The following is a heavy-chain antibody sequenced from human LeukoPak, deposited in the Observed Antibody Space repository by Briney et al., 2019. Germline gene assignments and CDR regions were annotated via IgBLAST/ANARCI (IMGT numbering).Heavy chain of an antibody. CDR2: IYPGDSDT. V-gene: IGHV5-51*01. CDR3: ARRYTTSEIFDY. CDR1: GYSFSNYW. D-gene: IGHD6-13*01. Sequence: GESLKISCKGSGYSFSNYWIGWVRQMPGKGLEWLGIIYPGDSDTRYSPSFQGQVTILADKSISTAYLQWSSLKASGTAMYYCARRYTTSEIFDYWGQGTLVTVSS. J-gene: IGHJ4*02.